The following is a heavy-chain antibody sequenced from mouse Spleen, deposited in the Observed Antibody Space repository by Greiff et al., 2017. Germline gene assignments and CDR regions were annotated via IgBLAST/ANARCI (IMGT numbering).Heavy chain of an antibody. Sequence: EVQLVESGPGMVKPSQSLSLTCTVTGYSITSGYDWHWIRHLPGNKLEWMGYISYSGSTNYNPSLKSRISITHDTSKNHFFLKLNSVTTEDTATYYCARDYYYGSSYGYAMDYWGQGTSVTVSS. CDR2: ISYSGST. D-gene: IGHD1-1*01. J-gene: IGHJ4*01. CDR1: GYSITSGYD. CDR3: ARDYYYGSSYGYAMDY. V-gene: IGHV3-1*01.